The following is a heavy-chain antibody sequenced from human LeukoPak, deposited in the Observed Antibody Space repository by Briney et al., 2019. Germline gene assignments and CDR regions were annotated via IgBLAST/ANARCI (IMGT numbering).Heavy chain of an antibody. Sequence: GGSLRLSCAASGFTFSSYSMNWVRQAPGKGLEWLSYITSSSRSIYYADSVKGRLTISRDNAKNSLYLQMDSLRAEDTAVYYCARGGGIQLNYWGQGTLVTVSS. CDR1: GFTFSSYS. CDR2: ITSSSRSI. V-gene: IGHV3-48*01. J-gene: IGHJ4*02. CDR3: ARGGGIQLNY. D-gene: IGHD5-18*01.